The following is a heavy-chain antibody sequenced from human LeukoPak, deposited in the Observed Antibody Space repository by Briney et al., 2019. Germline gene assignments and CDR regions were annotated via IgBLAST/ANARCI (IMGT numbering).Heavy chain of an antibody. D-gene: IGHD3-22*01. CDR1: GGSISSYY. Sequence: PSETLSLTCTVSGGSISSYYWSWIRQLAGKGLEWVGRIYTSGSTNYNPSLKGRVTMSVDMSKNQFSLKLSSVTAADTAVYYCARAYYDSSGDYGMDVWGQGTTVTVSS. CDR2: IYTSGST. V-gene: IGHV4-4*07. J-gene: IGHJ6*02. CDR3: ARAYYDSSGDYGMDV.